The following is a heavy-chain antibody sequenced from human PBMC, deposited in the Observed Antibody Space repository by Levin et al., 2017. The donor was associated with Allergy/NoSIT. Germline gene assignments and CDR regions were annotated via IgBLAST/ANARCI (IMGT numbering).Heavy chain of an antibody. V-gene: IGHV3-66*01. CDR3: ASAHDSGWPYYFDY. D-gene: IGHD6-19*01. CDR2: IYSDGSGGTT. CDR1: GFTVSSKY. Sequence: PGGSLRLSCVASGFTVSSKYMSWVRQAPGKGLEWLSVIYSDGSGGTTYYADSVKGRFTISRDNSKNTLYLQMNSLRAEDTAVYYCASAHDSGWPYYFDYWGQGALVTVSP. J-gene: IGHJ4*02.